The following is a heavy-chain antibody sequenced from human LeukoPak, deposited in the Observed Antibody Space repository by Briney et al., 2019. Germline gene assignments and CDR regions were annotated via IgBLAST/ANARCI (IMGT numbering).Heavy chain of an antibody. CDR2: ISWNSGSI. J-gene: IGHJ4*02. D-gene: IGHD6-19*01. V-gene: IGHV3-9*01. CDR3: AKAILCSGGWIDN. Sequence: GGSLRLSCAASGFIFDDYAMHWVRQAPGKGLEWVSGISWNSGSIGYADSVKGRFTISRDNAKNSLYLQMNSLRAEDTALYYCAKAILCSGGWIDNWGQGTLVSVSS. CDR1: GFIFDDYA.